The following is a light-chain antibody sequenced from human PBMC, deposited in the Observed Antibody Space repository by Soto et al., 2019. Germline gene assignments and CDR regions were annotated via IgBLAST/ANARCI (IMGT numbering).Light chain of an antibody. CDR1: EDISTW. CDR2: AAS. J-gene: IGKJ5*01. V-gene: IGKV1-12*01. CDR3: QHADSFPLIT. Sequence: DIKMYQSPSSVSASVGDRVTITCRSSEDISTWLAWYQQKPGKAPKLLIYAASSLQSGVPSRFSGSGSGTDFTLTISSLQPEDFATYYCQHADSFPLITFGQGTRLEI.